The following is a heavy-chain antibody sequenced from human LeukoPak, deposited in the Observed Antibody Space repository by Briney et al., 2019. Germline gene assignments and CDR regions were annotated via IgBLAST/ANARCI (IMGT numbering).Heavy chain of an antibody. Sequence: GGSLTLSCAASGFSFNTNSMNWARLHQGTGMEWVSSISIISTYIHYADSVKGRFTVSRDNARNSMYLQMDILRAEDTAVYYCARASGYYYESSGCLFDYWGQGILVTVSS. CDR2: ISIISTYI. D-gene: IGHD3-22*01. J-gene: IGHJ3*01. CDR1: GFSFNTNS. V-gene: IGHV3-21*01. CDR3: ARASGYYYESSGCLFDY.